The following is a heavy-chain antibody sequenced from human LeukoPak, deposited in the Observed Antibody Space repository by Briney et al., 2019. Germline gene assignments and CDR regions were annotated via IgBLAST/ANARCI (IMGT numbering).Heavy chain of an antibody. D-gene: IGHD3-10*01. CDR1: GGSFSGYY. J-gene: IGHJ5*02. CDR3: ARDPPVWRDYGSGSYYQGGIDPYNWFDP. Sequence: SETLSLTCAVYGGSFSGYYWSWIRQPPGKGLEWIGEINHSGSTNYNPSLKSRVTISVDTSKNQFSLKLSSVTAADTAVYYCARDPPVWRDYGSGSYYQGGIDPYNWFDPWGQGTLVTVSS. CDR2: INHSGST. V-gene: IGHV4-34*01.